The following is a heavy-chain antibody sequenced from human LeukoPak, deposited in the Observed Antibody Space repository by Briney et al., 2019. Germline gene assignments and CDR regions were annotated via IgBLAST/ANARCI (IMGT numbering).Heavy chain of an antibody. D-gene: IGHD2-8*01. CDR1: GGSISNTNW. CDR2: IYLTGLT. V-gene: IGHV4-4*02. J-gene: IGHJ4*02. CDR3: SRENGAFSPFGY. Sequence: SETLSLTCGVPGGSISNTNWWSWVRQPPGQGLEWIGEIYLTGLTNYNPSLESRVSVSLDKSKNQLSLNLTSVTAADTAVYYCSRENGAFSPFGYWGQGTLVTVPS.